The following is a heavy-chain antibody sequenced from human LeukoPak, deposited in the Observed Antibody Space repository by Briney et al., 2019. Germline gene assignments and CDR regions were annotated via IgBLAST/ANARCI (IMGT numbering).Heavy chain of an antibody. V-gene: IGHV3-48*03. D-gene: IGHD1-26*01. CDR2: ISSSGSTI. CDR1: GFTFSSYE. CDR3: AKVLESQMTGVDY. J-gene: IGHJ4*02. Sequence: GGSLRLSCAASGFTFSSYEMNWVRQAPGKGLEWVSYISSSGSTIYYADSVKGRFTISRDNSKNTLYLQMNSLRAEDTAVYYCAKVLESQMTGVDYWGQGTLVTVSS.